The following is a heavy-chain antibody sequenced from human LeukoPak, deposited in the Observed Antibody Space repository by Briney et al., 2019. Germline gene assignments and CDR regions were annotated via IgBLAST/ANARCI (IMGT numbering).Heavy chain of an antibody. CDR2: ISSGGSYI. V-gene: IGHV3-21*01. D-gene: IGHD4-17*01. CDR3: ARDFNGDYVFDY. CDR1: GFTFSTYS. J-gene: IGHJ4*02. Sequence: GGSLRLSCTASGFTFSTYSMNWVRHAPGKGLEWISSISSGGSYIYSADSVRGRFTISRDNAKNSLYLQMNSLRAEDTAVYYCARDFNGDYVFDYWGQGTLATVSS.